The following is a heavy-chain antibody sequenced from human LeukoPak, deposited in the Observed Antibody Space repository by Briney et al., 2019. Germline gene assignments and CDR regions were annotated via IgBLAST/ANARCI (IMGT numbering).Heavy chain of an antibody. Sequence: PSQTLSLSCAISGDSVSPNSAAWNWIRQSPSTSLKRLGRTYYRSKWYNDYAVSVKSRITINPDTSKNQFSLQLNSVTPEDTAVYYCARKVFFQAEDGIRDAYDIWGQGTMVTVSS. CDR1: GDSVSPNSAA. CDR2: TYYRSKWYN. J-gene: IGHJ3*02. CDR3: ARKVFFQAEDGIRDAYDI. V-gene: IGHV6-1*01. D-gene: IGHD2-21*01.